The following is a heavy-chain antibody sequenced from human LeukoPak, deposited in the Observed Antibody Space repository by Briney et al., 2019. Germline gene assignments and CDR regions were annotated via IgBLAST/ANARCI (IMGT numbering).Heavy chain of an antibody. Sequence: PRGSLRLSCAASGFPFSSYGMHWVRQAPGKGLEWVAFIPYDGSDKFYADSVKGRFTISRDNAKNSLYLQMNSLRAEDTAVYYCTRDPRRLDYWGQGTLVTVSS. CDR1: GFPFSSYG. CDR2: IPYDGSDK. V-gene: IGHV3-30*02. J-gene: IGHJ4*02. CDR3: TRDPRRLDY.